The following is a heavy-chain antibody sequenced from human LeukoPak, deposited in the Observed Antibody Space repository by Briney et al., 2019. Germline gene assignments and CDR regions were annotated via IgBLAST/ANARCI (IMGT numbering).Heavy chain of an antibody. Sequence: RPSETLSLTCTVSGGSISSSSYYWGWIRQPPGKGLEWIGTIYYSGDTYYNPSLKSRVTISIDTSKNQFSLKLSSVIAADTAVYYCARTRDDYNYRGAFDIWGQGTMLTVSP. CDR3: ARTRDDYNYRGAFDI. V-gene: IGHV4-39*01. J-gene: IGHJ3*02. CDR2: IYYSGDT. CDR1: GGSISSSSYY. D-gene: IGHD5-24*01.